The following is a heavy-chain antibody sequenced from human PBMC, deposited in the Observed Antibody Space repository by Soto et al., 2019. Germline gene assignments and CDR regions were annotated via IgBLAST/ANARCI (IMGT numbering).Heavy chain of an antibody. CDR3: ARGTYSSGWYPDYFDY. V-gene: IGHV3-7*03. CDR1: GFTFSSYW. D-gene: IGHD6-19*01. CDR2: IKQDGSET. J-gene: IGHJ4*02. Sequence: LRLSCAASGFTFSSYWMSWVRQAPGKGLEWVANIKQDGSETYYVDSLKGRFSISRDNAKNSLYLQMNSLRAEDTAVYYCARGTYSSGWYPDYFDYWGQGTPVTVSS.